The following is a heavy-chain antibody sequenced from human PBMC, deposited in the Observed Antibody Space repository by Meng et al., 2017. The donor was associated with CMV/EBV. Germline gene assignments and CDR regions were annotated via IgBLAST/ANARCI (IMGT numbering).Heavy chain of an antibody. CDR2: IRSKAYGGTT. V-gene: IGHV3-49*04. CDR3: TRGVVPAATHYYYYYGMDV. J-gene: IGHJ6*02. CDR1: GFTFGDYA. Sequence: SLRLSCTASGFTFGDYAMSWVRQAPGKGLEWVGFIRSKAYGGTTEYAASVKGRFTISRDDSKSIAYLQMNSLKTEDTAVYYCTRGVVPAATHYYYYYGMDVWGQGTTVTVSS. D-gene: IGHD2-2*01.